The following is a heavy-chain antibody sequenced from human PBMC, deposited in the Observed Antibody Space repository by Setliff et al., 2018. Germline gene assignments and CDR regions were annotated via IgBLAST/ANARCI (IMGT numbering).Heavy chain of an antibody. CDR3: TRGPDGYTYQGAFDI. CDR2: INHSGST. V-gene: IGHV4-34*01. J-gene: IGHJ3*02. Sequence: KLSETLSLTCAVYGGSFSGYYWSWIRQPPGKGLEWIGEINHSGSTNYNPSLKSRVTISVDTSKNQFSLKLSSVTAADTAVYYCTRGPDGYTYQGAFDIWGQGTMVTVS. D-gene: IGHD5-12*01. CDR1: GGSFSGYY.